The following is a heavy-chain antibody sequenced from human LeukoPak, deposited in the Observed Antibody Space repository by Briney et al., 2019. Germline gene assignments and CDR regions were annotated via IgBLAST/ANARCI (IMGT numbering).Heavy chain of an antibody. J-gene: IGHJ5*02. CDR1: GGSISSSSYY. CDR2: IYYSGST. CDR3: ARVLRSGWFDP. V-gene: IGHV4-39*07. Sequence: SETLSLTCTVSGGSISSSSYYWGWIRQPPGKGLEWIGSIYYSGSTYYNPSLKSRVTISVDTSKNQFSLKLSSVTAADTAVYYCARVLRSGWFDPWGQGTLVTVSS.